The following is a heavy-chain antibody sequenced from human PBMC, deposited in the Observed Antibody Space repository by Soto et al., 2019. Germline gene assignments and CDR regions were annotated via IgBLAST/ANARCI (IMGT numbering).Heavy chain of an antibody. J-gene: IGHJ4*02. Sequence: QVQLVQSGAEVKKPGSSVKVSCEASGGTFTSYTISWVRQAPGQGLEWMGRIIPILAIADYAQKFQGRVTITADKSTSTTYMELTSLRSEDTAVYYCHYGDYNKLDSWGQGTLVTVSS. CDR1: GGTFTSYT. CDR3: HYGDYNKLDS. CDR2: IIPILAIA. V-gene: IGHV1-69*02. D-gene: IGHD4-17*01.